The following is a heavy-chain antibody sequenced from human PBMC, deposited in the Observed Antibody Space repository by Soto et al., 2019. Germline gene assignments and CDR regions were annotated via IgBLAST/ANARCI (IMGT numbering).Heavy chain of an antibody. V-gene: IGHV3-30-3*01. CDR3: ARDSLGVVGATQFDY. Sequence: GGSLRLSCAASGFTFSSYAMHWVRQAPGKGLEWVAVISYDGSNKYYADSVKGRFTISRDNSKNTLYLQMNSLRAEDTAVYYCARDSLGVVGATQFDYWGQGTLVTVSS. CDR1: GFTFSSYA. D-gene: IGHD1-26*01. CDR2: ISYDGSNK. J-gene: IGHJ4*02.